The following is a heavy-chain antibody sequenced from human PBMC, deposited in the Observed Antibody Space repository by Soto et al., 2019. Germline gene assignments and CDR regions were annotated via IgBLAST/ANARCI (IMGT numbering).Heavy chain of an antibody. D-gene: IGHD6-13*01. CDR2: VYYSGSS. V-gene: IGHV4-31*03. J-gene: IGHJ6*03. CDR1: GGSISSGGYY. CDR3: ATIGVSGYLDV. Sequence: SETLSLTCTVSGGSISSGGYYWSWIRQHPGKGLEWIGNVYYSGSSHYNPSLKSRLSISGDTSKNHFSLTLTSVTAADAAVYYCATIGVSGYLDVWGKGTTVTVSS.